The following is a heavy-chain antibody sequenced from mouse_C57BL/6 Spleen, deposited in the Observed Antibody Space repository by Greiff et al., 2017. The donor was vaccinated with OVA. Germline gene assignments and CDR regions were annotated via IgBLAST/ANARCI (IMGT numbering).Heavy chain of an antibody. CDR3: TRDGDYGSSYRYFDV. Sequence: EVKVVESGEGLVKPGGSLKLSCAASGFTFSSYAMSWVRQTPEKRLEWVAYISSGGDYIYYADTVKGRFTISRDNARNTLYLQMSSLKSEDTAMYYCTRDGDYGSSYRYFDVWGTGTTVTVSS. J-gene: IGHJ1*03. CDR2: ISSGGDYI. V-gene: IGHV5-9-1*02. CDR1: GFTFSSYA. D-gene: IGHD1-1*01.